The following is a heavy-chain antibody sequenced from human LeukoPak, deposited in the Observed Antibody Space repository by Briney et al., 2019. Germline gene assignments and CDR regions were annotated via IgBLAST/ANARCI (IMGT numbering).Heavy chain of an antibody. J-gene: IGHJ4*02. Sequence: SETLSLTCAVYGGSFSGYYWSWIRQPPGKGLEWIGEINHSGSTNYNPSLKSRVTISVDTSKNQFSLKLSSVTAADTAVYYCARSPSGSYYGSYYFDYWGQGTLVTVSS. V-gene: IGHV4-34*01. D-gene: IGHD1-26*01. CDR2: INHSGST. CDR1: GGSFSGYY. CDR3: ARSPSGSYYGSYYFDY.